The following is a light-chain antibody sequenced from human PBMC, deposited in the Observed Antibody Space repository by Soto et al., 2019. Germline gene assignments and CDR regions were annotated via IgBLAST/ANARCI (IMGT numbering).Light chain of an antibody. CDR3: QHYNTYPWT. J-gene: IGKJ1*01. V-gene: IGKV1-5*03. CDR1: QSVSRR. CDR2: KAS. Sequence: DIQMTQSPSTLSASVPERITITCRASQSVSRRLAWYQQKPGKAPNLLIYKASHLENGVPSRFSGSGSGTEFTLTISSLQPGDFATYYCQHYNTYPWTFGQATKVDIK.